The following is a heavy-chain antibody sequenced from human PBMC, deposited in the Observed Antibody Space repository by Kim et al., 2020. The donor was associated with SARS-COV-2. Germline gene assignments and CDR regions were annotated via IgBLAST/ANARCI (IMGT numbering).Heavy chain of an antibody. CDR1: GFTFTNAW. CDR2: IKRSDDGGTV. CDR3: TTLPRGYCSMSTCYGYFDY. V-gene: IGHV3-15*01. D-gene: IGHD2-2*01. Sequence: GGSLRLSCAASGFTFTNAWMNWVRQAPGKGLEWVGRIKRSDDGGTVDYAAPGKGRFTISRDDSMDTLYLQMNSLNTEDTGVDCCTTLPRGYCSMSTCYGYFDYWGRGALVTVSS. J-gene: IGHJ4*02.